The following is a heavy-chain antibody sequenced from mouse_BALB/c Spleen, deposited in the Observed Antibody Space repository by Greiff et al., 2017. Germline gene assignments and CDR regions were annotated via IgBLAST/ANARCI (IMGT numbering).Heavy chain of an antibody. CDR1: GFTFSSYA. J-gene: IGHJ2*01. V-gene: IGHV5-9-3*01. D-gene: IGHD2-14*01. Sequence: EVQGVESGGGLVKPGGSLKLSCAASGFTFSSYAMSWVRQTPEKRLEWVATISSGGSYTYYPDSVKGRFTISRDNAKNTLYLQMSSLRSEDTAMYYCARGGYGFDYWGQGTTLTVSS. CDR3: ARGGYGFDY. CDR2: ISSGGSYT.